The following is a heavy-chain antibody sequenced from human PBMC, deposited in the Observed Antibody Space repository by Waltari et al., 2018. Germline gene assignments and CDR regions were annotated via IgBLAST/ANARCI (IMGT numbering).Heavy chain of an antibody. CDR1: GFRVSRNY. Sequence: VQLVESGGGLMPPGGSLSLSCAASGFRVSRNYMGWVRQAPGKGLEVVSLMYTDGTAYYEDSVKGRFTISRDNSKTTLNRQMNSLRAEDTAVYYCTREDQGQPGGYWGQGTLVTVSS. CDR3: TREDQGQPGGY. D-gene: IGHD2-2*01. J-gene: IGHJ4*02. CDR2: MYTDGTA. V-gene: IGHV3-53*01.